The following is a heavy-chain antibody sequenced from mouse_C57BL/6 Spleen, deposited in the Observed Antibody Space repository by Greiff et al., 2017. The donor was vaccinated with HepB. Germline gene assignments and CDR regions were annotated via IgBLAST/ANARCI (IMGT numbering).Heavy chain of an antibody. CDR2: IYPGDGDT. CDR3: ARTYYYGSGYFDV. J-gene: IGHJ1*03. Sequence: QVQLQQSGAELVKPGASVKISCKASGYAFSSYWMNWVKQRPGKGLEWIGQIYPGDGDTNYNGKFKGKATLTADKSSSTAYMQLSSLTSEDSAVYFCARTYYYGSGYFDVWGTGTTVTVSS. D-gene: IGHD1-1*01. CDR1: GYAFSSYW. V-gene: IGHV1-80*01.